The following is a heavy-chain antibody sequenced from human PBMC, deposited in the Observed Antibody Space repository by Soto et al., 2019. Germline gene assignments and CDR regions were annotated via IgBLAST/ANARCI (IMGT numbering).Heavy chain of an antibody. D-gene: IGHD3-3*01. CDR3: ARGITIFGVVHYYYYGMDV. V-gene: IGHV1-8*01. CDR1: GYTFTSYD. Sequence: GASVKVSCKASGYTFTSYDINWVRQATGQGLEWMGWMNPNSGNTGYAQKFQGRVTMTRNTSISTAYMELSSLRSEDTAVYYCARGITIFGVVHYYYYGMDVWGQGTTATVSS. J-gene: IGHJ6*02. CDR2: MNPNSGNT.